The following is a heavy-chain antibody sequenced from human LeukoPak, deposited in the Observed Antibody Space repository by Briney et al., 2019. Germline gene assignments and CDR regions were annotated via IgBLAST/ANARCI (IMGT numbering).Heavy chain of an antibody. CDR1: GFTFSSYG. V-gene: IGHV3-30*03. J-gene: IGHJ4*02. D-gene: IGHD6-19*01. CDR3: ASPSGWKYYFDY. CDR2: ISYDGSNK. Sequence: QPGRSLRLSCAASGFTFSSYGMHWVRQAPGKGLEWAAVISYDGSNKYYADSVKGRFTISRDNSKNTLYLQMNSLRAEDTAVYYCASPSGWKYYFDYWGQGTLVTVSS.